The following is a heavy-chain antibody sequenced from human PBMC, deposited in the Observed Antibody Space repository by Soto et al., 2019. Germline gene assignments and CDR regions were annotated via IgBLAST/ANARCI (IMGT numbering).Heavy chain of an antibody. CDR1: KFSFNNYW. J-gene: IGHJ4*02. CDR3: VREPWGFSGTWYDY. D-gene: IGHD6-13*01. V-gene: IGHV3-74*01. CDR2: INHDGSKT. Sequence: GGTLRLSCAASKFSFNNYWMHWVRQVPGKGPAWVSRINHDGSKTEYADSVKGRFTISRDNTKNTLYLQMNSLRVEDTAMYYCVREPWGFSGTWYDYWGQRTLVTVPS.